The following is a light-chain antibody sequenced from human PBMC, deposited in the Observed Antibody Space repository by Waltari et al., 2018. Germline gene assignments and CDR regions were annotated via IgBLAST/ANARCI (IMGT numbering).Light chain of an antibody. CDR3: QHYVRLPAT. J-gene: IGKJ1*01. CDR2: GAS. CDR1: QSVRGS. V-gene: IGKV3-20*01. Sequence: DIVLTQSPGTLSLSQGERATLSCRASQSVRGSLAWCQQKAGQAPRLLIDGASRRATGIPDRFSGSGSGTDCSLTISRLEPEDFAVYYCQHYVRLPATFGQGTKVEIK.